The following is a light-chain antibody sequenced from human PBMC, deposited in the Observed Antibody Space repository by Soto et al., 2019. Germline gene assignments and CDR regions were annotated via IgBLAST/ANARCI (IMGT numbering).Light chain of an antibody. CDR1: QSISSY. J-gene: IGKJ1*01. CDR3: QQYNTYSPERT. Sequence: DIQMTQSPSTLSASVGDSVTITCRASQSISSYLYWDQHKPGKAPKLLIYDAASLERGGPSRFSVSGSGTEFALTISSLQPDDFATYYCQQYNTYSPERTFGQGTKVDI. CDR2: DAA. V-gene: IGKV1-5*01.